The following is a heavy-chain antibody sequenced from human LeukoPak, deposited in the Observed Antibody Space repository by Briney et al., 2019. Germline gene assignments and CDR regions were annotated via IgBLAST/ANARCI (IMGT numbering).Heavy chain of an antibody. Sequence: GGSLRLSCAASGFTFSNYEMDWLRQAPGKGLEWVSYISSSGSTIYYADSVKGRFTISRDNTKNSLYLQMNSLRAEDTAVYYCAKEGRELLSAYFDYWGQGILVTVSS. CDR2: ISSSGSTI. D-gene: IGHD3-10*01. J-gene: IGHJ4*02. CDR3: AKEGRELLSAYFDY. V-gene: IGHV3-48*03. CDR1: GFTFSNYE.